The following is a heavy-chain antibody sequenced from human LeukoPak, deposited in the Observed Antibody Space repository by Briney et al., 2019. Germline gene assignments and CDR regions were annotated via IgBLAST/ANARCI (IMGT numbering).Heavy chain of an antibody. CDR3: ARAGSSWYNWFDP. Sequence: SETLSLTCTVSGGSISSYYWSWIRQPPGKGLEWIGEINHSGSTNYNPSLKSRVTISVDTSKNQFSLKLSSVTAADTAVYYCARAGSSWYNWFDPWGQGTLVTVSS. J-gene: IGHJ5*02. CDR1: GGSISSYY. D-gene: IGHD6-6*01. CDR2: INHSGST. V-gene: IGHV4-34*01.